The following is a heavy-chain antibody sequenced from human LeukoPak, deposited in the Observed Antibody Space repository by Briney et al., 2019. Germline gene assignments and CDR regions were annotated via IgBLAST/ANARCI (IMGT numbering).Heavy chain of an antibody. D-gene: IGHD2-2*02. V-gene: IGHV5-51*01. CDR2: IYPDDSDT. CDR1: GYRFTSYW. J-gene: IGHJ4*02. CDR3: ATGGDSTTSCYRSIDY. Sequence: GESLKISCKGSGYRFTSYWIGWVRQMPGKGLEWMGLIYPDDSDTRYSPSFQGQVTISADKSISTAYLQWSSLKASDTAMYYCATGGDSTTSCYRSIDYWGQGTLVTVYS.